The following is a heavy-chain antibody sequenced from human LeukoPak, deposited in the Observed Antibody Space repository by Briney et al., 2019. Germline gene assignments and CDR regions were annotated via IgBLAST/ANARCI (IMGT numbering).Heavy chain of an antibody. J-gene: IGHJ4*02. D-gene: IGHD3-22*01. CDR2: INPNSGGT. Sequence: ASVRVSCKASGYTFTGHYLHWVRQAPGQGLEWLGWINPNSGGTNYAQKFQGRVTMTRDTSISTAYMGLSGLTSDDTAVYYCARLDITVIPYWGQGTLVTVSS. CDR1: GYTFTGHY. V-gene: IGHV1-2*02. CDR3: ARLDITVIPY.